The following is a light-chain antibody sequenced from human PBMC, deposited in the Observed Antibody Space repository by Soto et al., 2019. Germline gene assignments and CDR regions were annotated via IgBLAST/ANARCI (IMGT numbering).Light chain of an antibody. CDR3: QQTFYIPRT. CDR2: GAS. Sequence: DIQMTQSPPSLSASVGDRVTITCRVSQNVWTYLNWYQQKPGKAPRLLLYGASDLEDGVPARFSGSGSGTDFTLTISSLQPEDYATYYCQQTFYIPRTFGQGTKV. V-gene: IGKV1-39*01. J-gene: IGKJ2*01. CDR1: QNVWTY.